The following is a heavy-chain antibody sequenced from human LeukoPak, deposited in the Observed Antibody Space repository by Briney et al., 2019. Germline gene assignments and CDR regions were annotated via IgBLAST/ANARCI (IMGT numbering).Heavy chain of an antibody. CDR3: ARIQDPDY. Sequence: PSETLSLTCTVSGGSISSSSYYWGWIRQPPGKGLGWIGSIYYIGSPYYNPSLKSRVTISVDTSKNQFSLKLSSVTAADTAVYYCARIQDPDYWGQGTLVTVSS. V-gene: IGHV4-39*01. J-gene: IGHJ4*02. CDR2: IYYIGSP. CDR1: GGSISSSSYY.